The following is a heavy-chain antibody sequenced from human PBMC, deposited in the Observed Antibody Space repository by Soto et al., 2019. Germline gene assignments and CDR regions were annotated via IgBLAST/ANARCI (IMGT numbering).Heavy chain of an antibody. CDR2: IYWDDDK. D-gene: IGHD3-10*01. CDR3: AHTYYASGAYFDY. J-gene: IGHJ4*02. V-gene: IGHV2-5*02. CDR1: GFSLSTSSGVG. Sequence: SGPTLVNPTQTLTLTRTFSGFSLSTSSGVGVGWIRQPPGKALEWLALIYWDDDKRYSPSLQSRLTITKDTSKNQVVLTMTNMDPVDTATYYCAHTYYASGAYFDYWGQGSQVTVSS.